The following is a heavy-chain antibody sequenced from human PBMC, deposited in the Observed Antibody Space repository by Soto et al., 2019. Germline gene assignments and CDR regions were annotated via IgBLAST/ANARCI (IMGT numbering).Heavy chain of an antibody. CDR3: VRHWLATREFDY. J-gene: IGHJ4*02. Sequence: GGSLRLSCAASGFTFSSYSMNWVRQAPGKGLEWVSSLSSSSGHIYYAYSVKCRFTLYRDNAKNSLYLQMNSLRAEDTAVYYCVRHWLATREFDYWGQGTLVTVSS. D-gene: IGHD1-26*01. CDR2: LSSSSGHI. CDR1: GFTFSSYS. V-gene: IGHV3-21*01.